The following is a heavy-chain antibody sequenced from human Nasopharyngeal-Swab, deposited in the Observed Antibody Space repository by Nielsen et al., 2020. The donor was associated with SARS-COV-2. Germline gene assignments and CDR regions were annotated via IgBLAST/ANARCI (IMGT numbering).Heavy chain of an antibody. D-gene: IGHD2-21*01. Sequence: ASAKVSCKASGYTSTSYYTLWVRQPPGQGLEWLGIINPSGGSTSYAQKFQGRVTMTRDTSTSTVYMELSSLRSEDTAVYYCAGVGIVVGRSAFDIWGQGTMVTVSS. V-gene: IGHV1-46*01. J-gene: IGHJ3*02. CDR2: INPSGGST. CDR3: AGVGIVVGRSAFDI. CDR1: GYTSTSYY.